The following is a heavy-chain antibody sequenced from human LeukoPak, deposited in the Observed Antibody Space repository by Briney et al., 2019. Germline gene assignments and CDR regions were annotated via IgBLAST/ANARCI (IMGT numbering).Heavy chain of an antibody. V-gene: IGHV3-23*01. CDR2: ISGSGGST. CDR1: GFTFSSYG. Sequence: GGSLRLSCAASGFTFSSYGMSWVRQAPGKGLEWVSAISGSGGSTYYADSVKGRFTISRDNSKNTLYLQMNSLRPEDTAVYYCAKPTSWYGYFDYWGQGTLVTVSS. J-gene: IGHJ4*02. D-gene: IGHD6-13*01. CDR3: AKPTSWYGYFDY.